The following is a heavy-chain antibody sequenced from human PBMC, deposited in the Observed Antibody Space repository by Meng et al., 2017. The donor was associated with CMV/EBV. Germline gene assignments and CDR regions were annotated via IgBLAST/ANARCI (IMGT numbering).Heavy chain of an antibody. CDR2: IKSKSVGGTT. CDR3: TTEYYGSEFIY. Sequence: GESLKIFCVASGFTFSNGWMNWVRQAPGKGLEWVARIKSKSVGGTTDYAAPVMGRFSISRDDSKNTLHLQMNSLKIEDTAVYYCTTEYYGSEFIYWGQGTMVTVSS. J-gene: IGHJ4*02. D-gene: IGHD3-10*01. V-gene: IGHV3-15*01. CDR1: GFTFSNGW.